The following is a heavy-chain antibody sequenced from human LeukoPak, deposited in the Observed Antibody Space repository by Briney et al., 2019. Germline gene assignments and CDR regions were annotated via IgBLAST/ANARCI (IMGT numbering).Heavy chain of an antibody. J-gene: IGHJ4*02. V-gene: IGHV3-11*06. CDR3: ARGLLSGYYGTFDY. CDR2: ISGSGHDI. CDR1: GFTFSDSY. Sequence: GGSLRLSCAASGFTFSDSYMTWVRQAPGKGVEWVAYISGSGHDINYSESAKGRFTISRDNAKNSLYLQMNSLRAEDTAVYYCARGLLSGYYGTFDYWGQGTLVTVSS. D-gene: IGHD5-12*01.